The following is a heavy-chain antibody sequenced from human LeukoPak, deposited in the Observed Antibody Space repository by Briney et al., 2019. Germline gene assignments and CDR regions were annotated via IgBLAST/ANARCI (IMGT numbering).Heavy chain of an antibody. V-gene: IGHV1-2*02. CDR3: ARDGHFDY. J-gene: IGHJ4*02. CDR1: GYTFTGYN. CDR2: INPNSGGT. Sequence: ASVKVSCKASGYTFTGYNMRWLRQAPGQGLEWMGWINPNSGGTNYAQKFQGRVTMTRDTSISTAYMELSRPRSDDTAVYYCARDGHFDYWGQGTLVTVSS.